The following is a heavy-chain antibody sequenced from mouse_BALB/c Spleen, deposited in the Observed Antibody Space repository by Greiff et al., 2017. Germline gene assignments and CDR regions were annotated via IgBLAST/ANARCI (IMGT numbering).Heavy chain of an antibody. CDR3: ARGGLRPYYYAMDY. V-gene: IGHV5-17*02. J-gene: IGHJ4*01. CDR2: ISSGSSTI. D-gene: IGHD2-2*01. Sequence: KRVESGGGLVQPGGSRKLSCAASGFTFSSFGMHWVRQAPEKGLEWVAYISSGSSTIYYADTVKGRFTISRDNPKNTLFLQMTSLRSEDTAMYYCARGGLRPYYYAMDYWGQGTSVTVSS. CDR1: GFTFSSFG.